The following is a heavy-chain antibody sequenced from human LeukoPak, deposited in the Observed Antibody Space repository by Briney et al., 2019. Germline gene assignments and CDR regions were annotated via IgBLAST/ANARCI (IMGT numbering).Heavy chain of an antibody. CDR2: ISYDGSNK. V-gene: IGHV3-30-3*01. D-gene: IGHD5-12*01. CDR1: GFTFSSYA. J-gene: IGHJ6*02. Sequence: GGSLRLSCAASGFTFSSYAMHWVRQAPGKGLEWVAVISYDGSNKYYADSVKGRFTISRDNSKNTLYLQMNSLRAEDTAVYYCARDIARLQSYYYYGMDVWGQGTTVTVSS. CDR3: ARDIARLQSYYYYGMDV.